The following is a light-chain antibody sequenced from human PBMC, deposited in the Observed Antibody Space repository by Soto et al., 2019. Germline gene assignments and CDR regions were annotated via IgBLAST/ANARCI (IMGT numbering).Light chain of an antibody. Sequence: DFVMTQAPDSLAVSLGERATINCKPSQRVLYNSNNKNHLGWFQQKPGHPPKLLIYGASFRPSGVPDRFSGSGSGTDFTLTISSLQAEDVAVYYCQQYYSIPFTFGQGTKLEI. CDR3: QQYYSIPFT. V-gene: IGKV4-1*01. J-gene: IGKJ2*01. CDR1: QRVLYNSNNKNH. CDR2: GAS.